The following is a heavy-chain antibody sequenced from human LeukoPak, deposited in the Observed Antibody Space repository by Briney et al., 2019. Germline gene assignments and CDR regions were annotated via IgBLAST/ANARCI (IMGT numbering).Heavy chain of an antibody. CDR3: ATDSGHSFSY. J-gene: IGHJ3*01. CDR1: GFTFNTTW. Sequence: GWSLRLSCAASGFTFNTTWMHWVRQAPGKGLVWVSRIYSDGSATTYAEFVKGRFTISRDNAKNTLYLQMNSLRIEDTAVYYCATDSGHSFSYWGQGTKVTVSA. V-gene: IGHV3-74*03. CDR2: IYSDGSAT. D-gene: IGHD3-16*01.